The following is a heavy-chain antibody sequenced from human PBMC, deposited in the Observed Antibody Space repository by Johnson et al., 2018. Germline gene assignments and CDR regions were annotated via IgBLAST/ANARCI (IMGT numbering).Heavy chain of an antibody. CDR2: ISYDGSNK. CDR1: GFTFSSYG. Sequence: QVQLVESGGGVVQPGRSLRLSCAASGFTFSSYGMHWVRQAPGKGLEWVAVISYDGSNKYYADSVKGRFTISRDNSKNTLYLQMNSLRAEDTAVYYCAKDASPLTDPKAAAAPHGAFDIWGQGTMVTVSS. CDR3: AKDASPLTDPKAAAAPHGAFDI. V-gene: IGHV3-30*18. J-gene: IGHJ3*02. D-gene: IGHD6-13*01.